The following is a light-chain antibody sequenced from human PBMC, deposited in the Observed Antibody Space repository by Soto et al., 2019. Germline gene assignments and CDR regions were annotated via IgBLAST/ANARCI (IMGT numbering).Light chain of an antibody. CDR1: RIISIN. Sequence: IVMTQSPGTLSVSPGERATLSCRASRIISINLAWYQQKPDQAPRLLIYGASTRATGIPARFSGSGSGTDFTLTISSLQSDDVAFYYCQHYNDWPPMVTFGQGTRLEIK. CDR3: QHYNDWPPMVT. J-gene: IGKJ5*01. V-gene: IGKV3-15*01. CDR2: GAS.